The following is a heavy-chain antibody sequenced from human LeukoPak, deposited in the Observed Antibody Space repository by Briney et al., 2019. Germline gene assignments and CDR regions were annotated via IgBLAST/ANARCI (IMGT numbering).Heavy chain of an antibody. Sequence: PGGSLRLSCEASGFTFSRYWMHWVRHAPGEGLVWVSRIKSDGKTNYADSVKGRFTISRDNAKNTVSLQMDSLRAEDTGVYYCARAPSEVGGYYPEYFRHWGQGTLVTVSS. V-gene: IGHV3-74*01. D-gene: IGHD3-22*01. J-gene: IGHJ1*01. CDR3: ARAPSEVGGYYPEYFRH. CDR2: IKSDGKT. CDR1: GFTFSRYW.